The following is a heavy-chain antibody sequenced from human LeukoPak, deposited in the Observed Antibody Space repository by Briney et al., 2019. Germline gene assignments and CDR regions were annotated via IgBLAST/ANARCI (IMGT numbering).Heavy chain of an antibody. CDR1: GFTFTNYA. CDR2: ITNSGGTT. J-gene: IGHJ4*02. CDR3: AKDTSRAT. D-gene: IGHD2-2*01. Sequence: GGSLRLSCAASGFTFTNYAMSWVRQAPGKGLEWVSSITNSGGTTYYADSVKGRFTISRDNSKNTLYLQMNSLRAEDTALYYCAKDTSRATWGQGTLVTVSS. V-gene: IGHV3-23*01.